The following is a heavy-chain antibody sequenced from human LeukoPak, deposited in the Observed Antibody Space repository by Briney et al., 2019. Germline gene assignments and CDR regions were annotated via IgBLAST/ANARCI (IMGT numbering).Heavy chain of an antibody. CDR3: ARDGVVTYYYDSSGYYHGTKYYYYYYMDV. J-gene: IGHJ6*03. CDR2: INPNSGGT. CDR1: GYTFTGYY. D-gene: IGHD3-22*01. Sequence: ASVKVSCKASGYTFTGYYMHWVRQAPGQGLEWMGWINPNSGGTNYAPKFQGRVTMTRDTSISTAYMELSRLRSDDTAVYYCARDGVVTYYYDSSGYYHGTKYYYYYYMDVWGKGTTVTISS. V-gene: IGHV1-2*02.